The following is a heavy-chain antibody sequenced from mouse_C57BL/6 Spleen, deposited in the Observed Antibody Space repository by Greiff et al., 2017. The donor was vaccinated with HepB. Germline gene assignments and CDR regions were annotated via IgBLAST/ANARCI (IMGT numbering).Heavy chain of an antibody. Sequence: EVKLVESGGGLVKPGGSLKLSCAASGFTFSDYGMHWVRQAPEKGLEWVAYISSGSSTIYYADTVKGRFTISRDNAKNTLFLQMTSLRSEDTAMYYCARRDYDYDGRYYYAMDYWGQGTSVTVSS. CDR2: ISSGSSTI. CDR1: GFTFSDYG. V-gene: IGHV5-17*01. J-gene: IGHJ4*01. D-gene: IGHD2-4*01. CDR3: ARRDYDYDGRYYYAMDY.